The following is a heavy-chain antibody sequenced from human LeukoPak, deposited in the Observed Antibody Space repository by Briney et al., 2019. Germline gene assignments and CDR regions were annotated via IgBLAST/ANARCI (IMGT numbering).Heavy chain of an antibody. J-gene: IGHJ4*02. V-gene: IGHV3-30*18. CDR3: AKDLHSSGWYVR. CDR1: GFTFSSYG. CDR2: ISYDGSNK. Sequence: PGGSLRLSCAASGFTFSSYGMHWVRQAPGKGLEWVAVISYDGSNKYYADSVKGRFTISRDNSKNTLYLQMNSLRAEDTAVYYCAKDLHSSGWYVRWGQGTLVTVSS. D-gene: IGHD6-19*01.